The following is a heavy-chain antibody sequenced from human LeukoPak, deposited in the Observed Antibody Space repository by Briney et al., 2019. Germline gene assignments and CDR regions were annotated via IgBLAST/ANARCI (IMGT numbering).Heavy chain of an antibody. J-gene: IGHJ4*02. CDR2: IKSKTDGGTT. CDR3: TPTYYYDSSGYYD. CDR1: GFTFSNAW. Sequence: PGGSLRLSCAASGFTFSNAWMSWVRQAPGKGLEWVGRIKSKTDGGTTDYAAPVKGRFTISRDDSKNTLYLQMNSLRTEDTAVYYCTPTYYYDSSGYYDWGQGTLVTVSS. V-gene: IGHV3-15*01. D-gene: IGHD3-22*01.